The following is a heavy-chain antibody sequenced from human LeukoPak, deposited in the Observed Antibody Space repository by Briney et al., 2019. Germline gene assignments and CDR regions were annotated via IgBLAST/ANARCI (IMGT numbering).Heavy chain of an antibody. CDR1: GFTFSSYA. D-gene: IGHD6-13*01. J-gene: IGHJ6*02. CDR2: ISGSGGST. Sequence: PGGSLRLSCAASGFTFSSYAMSWVRQAPGKGLEWVSAISGSGGSTYYADSVKGRFTNSRDNSKNPLYLQMNSLRAEDTAVYYCAKVKGPGTYYYYGMDVWGQGTTVTVSS. V-gene: IGHV3-23*01. CDR3: AKVKGPGTYYYYGMDV.